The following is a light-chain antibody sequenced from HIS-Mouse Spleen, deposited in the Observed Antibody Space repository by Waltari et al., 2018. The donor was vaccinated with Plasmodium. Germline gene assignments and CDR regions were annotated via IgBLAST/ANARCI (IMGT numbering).Light chain of an antibody. J-gene: IGKJ2*01. CDR3: QQYNNWPPYT. Sequence: EIVMTQSPATLSVSPGERATLSCRASQSFSSNLAWYQQEPGQAPRLLIYGASTRATGIPARFSGSGSGTEFTLTISSMQSEDFAVYYCQQYNNWPPYTFGQGPSWRSN. CDR1: QSFSSN. CDR2: GAS. V-gene: IGKV3-15*01.